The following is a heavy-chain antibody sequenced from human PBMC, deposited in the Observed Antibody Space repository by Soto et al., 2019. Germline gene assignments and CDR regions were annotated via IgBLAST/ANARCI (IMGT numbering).Heavy chain of an antibody. CDR3: ASSTVTGVRLRYFQH. Sequence: ASVKVSCKASGYTFTSYGISWVRQAPGQGLEWMGWISAYNGNTNYAQKLQGRVTMTTDTSTSTAYMERRSLRSDDTAVYSCASSTVTGVRLRYFQHWGQGTLVTVSS. D-gene: IGHD4-4*01. V-gene: IGHV1-18*01. CDR2: ISAYNGNT. CDR1: GYTFTSYG. J-gene: IGHJ1*01.